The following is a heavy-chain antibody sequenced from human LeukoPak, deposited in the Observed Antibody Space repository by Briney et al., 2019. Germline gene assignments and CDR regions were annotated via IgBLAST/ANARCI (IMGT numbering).Heavy chain of an antibody. D-gene: IGHD3-22*01. V-gene: IGHV3-15*01. CDR1: GFTLSKDW. CDR3: SNFYDSSGYHQFDY. Sequence: GGSLTLSCAFSGFTLSKDWMSWVRQAPGKGLEWVGRIKSKTDGGTTDYAAPVKGRFTISREDSQNTLYLQMNSLKTEDTAVYYCSNFYDSSGYHQFDYWGQGTLVTVSS. CDR2: IKSKTDGGTT. J-gene: IGHJ4*02.